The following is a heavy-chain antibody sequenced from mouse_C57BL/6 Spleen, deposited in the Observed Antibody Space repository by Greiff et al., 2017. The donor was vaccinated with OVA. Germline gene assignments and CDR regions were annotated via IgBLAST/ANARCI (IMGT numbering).Heavy chain of an antibody. CDR3: ARKSFYYDYDGDYAMDY. D-gene: IGHD2-4*01. CDR1: GYTFTSYW. V-gene: IGHV1-50*01. Sequence: VQLQQPGAELVKPGASVKLSCKASGYTFTSYWMQWVKQRPGQGLEWIGEIDPSDSYTNYNQKFKGKATLTVDTSSSTAYMQLSSLTSEDSAVYYCARKSFYYDYDGDYAMDYWGQGTSVTVSS. CDR2: IDPSDSYT. J-gene: IGHJ4*01.